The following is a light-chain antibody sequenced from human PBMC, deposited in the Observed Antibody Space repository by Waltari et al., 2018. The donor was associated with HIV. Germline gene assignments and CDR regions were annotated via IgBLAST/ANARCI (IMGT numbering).Light chain of an antibody. J-gene: IGLJ1*01. Sequence: QSGLTQPPSASGTPGQRLSISCAGNNSTIGRNFVFWYRHIPGPAPTLLVYRNNQRPSGVGDRFSGSRSGASASLVISGLRVEDEADYYCASWDDGLRGHVFGSGTTVSV. CDR2: RNN. V-gene: IGLV1-47*01. CDR1: NSTIGRNF. CDR3: ASWDDGLRGHV.